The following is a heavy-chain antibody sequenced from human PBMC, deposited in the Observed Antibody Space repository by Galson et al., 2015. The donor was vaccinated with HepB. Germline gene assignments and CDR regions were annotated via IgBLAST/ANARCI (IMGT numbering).Heavy chain of an antibody. D-gene: IGHD4-17*01. CDR2: IIPIFGTA. CDR1: GGTFSSYA. CDR3: ARARPYGDYVGGVDH. Sequence: SVKVSCKASGGTFSSYAISWVRQAPGQGLEWMGGIIPIFGTANYAQKFQGRVTITADESTSTAYMELSSLRSEDTAVYYCARARPYGDYVGGVDHWGQGTLVTVSS. J-gene: IGHJ4*02. V-gene: IGHV1-69*13.